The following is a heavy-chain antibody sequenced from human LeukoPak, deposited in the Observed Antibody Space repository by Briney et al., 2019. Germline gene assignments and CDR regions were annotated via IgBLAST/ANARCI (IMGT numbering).Heavy chain of an antibody. D-gene: IGHD4-17*01. J-gene: IGHJ3*02. CDR2: IQTSGST. CDR3: ARGSGALAFDI. CDR1: GGSISSYY. V-gene: IGHV4-4*07. Sequence: SETLSLTCTVSGGSISSYYWSWIRQPTGKGLEWIGRIQTSGSTNYNPSLKSRVTMSVDTSKNQCTLKLFPVTAADTAVYYCARGSGALAFDIWGQGTMVTVSS.